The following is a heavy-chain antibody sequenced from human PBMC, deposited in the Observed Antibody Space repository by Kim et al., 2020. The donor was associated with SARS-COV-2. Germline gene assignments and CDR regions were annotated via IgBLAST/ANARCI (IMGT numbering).Heavy chain of an antibody. J-gene: IGHJ4*02. V-gene: IGHV3-30*01. D-gene: IGHD4-17*01. CDR3: ARDLLTTTVKVSGFDY. Sequence: SVKGRFTISRDNSKNTLYLQMNSLRAEDTAVYYCARDLLTTTVKVSGFDYWGQGTLVTVSS.